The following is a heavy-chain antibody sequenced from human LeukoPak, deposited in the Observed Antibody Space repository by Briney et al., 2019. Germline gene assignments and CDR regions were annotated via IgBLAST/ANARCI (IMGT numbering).Heavy chain of an antibody. V-gene: IGHV5-51*01. Sequence: GESLKISCKCSGYSFTSYWIGWGRQMPGKGLEWMGIIYPGDSDTRYSPSFQGQVTISADKSISTAYLQWSSLKASDTAMYYCARHFAGQGVTTGTTQRQHDAFDIWGQGTMVTVSS. CDR3: ARHFAGQGVTTGTTQRQHDAFDI. CDR1: GYSFTSYW. D-gene: IGHD1-1*01. J-gene: IGHJ3*02. CDR2: IYPGDSDT.